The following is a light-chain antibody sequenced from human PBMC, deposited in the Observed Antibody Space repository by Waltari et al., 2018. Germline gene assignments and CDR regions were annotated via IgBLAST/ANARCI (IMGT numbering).Light chain of an antibody. CDR1: RDISRW. Sequence: DIQMPQYPSSVSASVGDRVTITCRASRDISRWLAWYQQKPGKAPEFLIYDASTLQSGVPSRFSGSGSGREFTLTITSLQPEDFSTYYCQQGNDFPLTFGGGTKVEMK. V-gene: IGKV1-12*01. CDR2: DAS. CDR3: QQGNDFPLT. J-gene: IGKJ4*01.